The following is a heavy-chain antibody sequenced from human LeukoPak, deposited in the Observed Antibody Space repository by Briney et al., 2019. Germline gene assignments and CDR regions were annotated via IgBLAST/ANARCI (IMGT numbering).Heavy chain of an antibody. D-gene: IGHD3-10*02. V-gene: IGHV3-48*03. J-gene: IGHJ6*04. CDR2: ISSSGYTT. Sequence: GGSLRLSCAASGFTFSSYEINWVRQAPGKGLEWVSYISSSGYTTHYADSVKGRFTISRDNAKNSLYLQMNSLRAEDTAVYYCAELGITMIGGVWGKGTTVTISS. CDR1: GFTFSSYE. CDR3: AELGITMIGGV.